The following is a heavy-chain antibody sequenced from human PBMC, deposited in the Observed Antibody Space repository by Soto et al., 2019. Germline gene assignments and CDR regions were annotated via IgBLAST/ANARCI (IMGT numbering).Heavy chain of an antibody. Sequence: QVQLQESGPGLVKPSETLSLTCTVSGGYISSYCWTWIRQPPGKGLEWIVYIYYSGSTNYNPSLKSRVTMSIDTSKNQFSLKLSSVTAADTAVYYCARAFGSTMPSLFWGQGTLVTVSS. CDR2: IYYSGST. V-gene: IGHV4-59*01. J-gene: IGHJ4*02. CDR1: GGYISSYC. D-gene: IGHD2-2*01. CDR3: ARAFGSTMPSLF.